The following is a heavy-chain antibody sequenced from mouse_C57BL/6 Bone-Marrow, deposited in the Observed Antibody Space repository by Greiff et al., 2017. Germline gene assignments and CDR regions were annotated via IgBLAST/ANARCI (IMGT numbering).Heavy chain of an antibody. J-gene: IGHJ2*01. CDR3: AGEARFDY. D-gene: IGHD3-1*01. CDR1: GYTFTSYW. Sequence: QVQLQQPGAELVRPGTSVKLSCKASGYTFTSYWMHWVKQRPGQGLEWIGVIDPSDSYTNYNQKFKGKATLTVDTSSSTAYMQLSSLTSEDSAVYYCAGEARFDYWGQGTTLTVSS. V-gene: IGHV1-59*01. CDR2: IDPSDSYT.